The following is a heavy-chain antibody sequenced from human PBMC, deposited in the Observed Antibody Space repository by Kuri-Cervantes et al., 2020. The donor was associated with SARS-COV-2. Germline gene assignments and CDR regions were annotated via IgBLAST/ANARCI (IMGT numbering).Heavy chain of an antibody. V-gene: IGHV3-23*01. CDR2: ISGYGDIT. J-gene: IGHJ4*02. D-gene: IGHD1-26*01. CDR3: AKDGSTSGSYAY. Sequence: GGSLRLSCAASGFTFSSYAMSWVRQAPGKGLEWVSAISGYGDITRYADSVKGRFTISRDNSKNTLYLQMNSLRAEDTAVYYCAKDGSTSGSYAYWGQGTLVTVSS. CDR1: GFTFSSYA.